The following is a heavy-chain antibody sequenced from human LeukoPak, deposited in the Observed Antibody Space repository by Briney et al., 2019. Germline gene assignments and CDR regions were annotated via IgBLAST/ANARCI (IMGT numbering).Heavy chain of an antibody. V-gene: IGHV1-69*05. D-gene: IGHD2-2*01. Sequence: SVKVSCKASGGTFSSYAISWVRQAPGQGLEWMGGIIPIFGTANYAQKFQGRVTITRNTSISTAYMELSSLRSEDTAVYYCARGVVPAMPYYYYYYYMDVWGKGTTVTVSS. J-gene: IGHJ6*03. CDR3: ARGVVPAMPYYYYYYYMDV. CDR2: IIPIFGTA. CDR1: GGTFSSYA.